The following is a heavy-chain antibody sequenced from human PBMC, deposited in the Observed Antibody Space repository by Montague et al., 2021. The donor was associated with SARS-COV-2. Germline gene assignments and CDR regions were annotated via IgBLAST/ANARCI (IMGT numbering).Heavy chain of an antibody. D-gene: IGHD6-19*01. CDR1: GGSISNYY. Sequence: SETLSLTCTVSGGSISNYYWTWIRQPAGKGLEWIGRLYTSGSTTYNPSLKSRVTMSVDTSKNQFSLNVTSVTAADTAIYYCARESGYSSGWRYYYGMDVWGKGTTVTVPP. CDR3: ARESGYSSGWRYYYGMDV. J-gene: IGHJ6*04. V-gene: IGHV4-4*07. CDR2: LYTSGST.